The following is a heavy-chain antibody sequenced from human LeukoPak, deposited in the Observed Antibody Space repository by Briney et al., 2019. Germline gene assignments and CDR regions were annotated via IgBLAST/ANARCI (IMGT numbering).Heavy chain of an antibody. Sequence: QPGRSLRLSCAASGFTFSSYGMHWVRQAPGKGLEWVAVIWYDGSNKYYADSVKGRFTISRDNSKNTLYLQMNSLRAEDTAVYYGTSLQRYYMDVWGKGTTVTVSS. J-gene: IGHJ6*03. CDR1: GFTFSSYG. V-gene: IGHV3-33*01. CDR3: TSLQRYYMDV. CDR2: IWYDGSNK.